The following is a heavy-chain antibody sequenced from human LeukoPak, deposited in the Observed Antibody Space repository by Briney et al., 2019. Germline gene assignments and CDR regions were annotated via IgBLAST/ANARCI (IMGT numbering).Heavy chain of an antibody. CDR2: IFYSGST. CDR3: ARQQYSSGWTSYFDY. Sequence: SETLSLTCTVSGGSISSSSYYWGWIRQPPGKGLESIGSIFYSGSTYYNPSLESRVTISVDTSKNQFSLKLNSVTAADTAVYYCARQQYSSGWTSYFDYWGQGTLVTVSS. J-gene: IGHJ4*02. V-gene: IGHV4-39*01. D-gene: IGHD6-19*01. CDR1: GGSISSSSYY.